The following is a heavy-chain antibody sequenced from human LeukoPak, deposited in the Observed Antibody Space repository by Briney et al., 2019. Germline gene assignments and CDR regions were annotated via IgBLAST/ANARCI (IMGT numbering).Heavy chain of an antibody. CDR3: ARAHLAAAGPPYYYYYGMDV. CDR2: IYYSGST. CDR1: GGSISSYY. Sequence: PSETLSLTCTVSGGSISSYYWSWIRHPPGKGLEWIGYIYYSGSTNYNPSLKSRVTISVDTSKNQFSLKLSSVTAADTAVYYCARAHLAAAGPPYYYYYGMDVWGQGTTVTVSS. D-gene: IGHD6-13*01. J-gene: IGHJ6*02. V-gene: IGHV4-59*01.